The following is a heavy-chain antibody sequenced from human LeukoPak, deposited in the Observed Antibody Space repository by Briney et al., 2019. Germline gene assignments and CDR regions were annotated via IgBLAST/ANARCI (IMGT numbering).Heavy chain of an antibody. J-gene: IGHJ4*02. CDR1: GYTFTSYA. V-gene: IGHV1-3*01. Sequence: ASVKVSCKASGYTFTSYAMHWVRQAPGQRLEWMGWINAGNGNTKYSQKFQGRVTMTRNTSISTAYMELSSLRSEDTAVYYCARAKKRITIFGVVIMTHFDYWGQGTLVTVSS. CDR3: ARAKKRITIFGVVIMTHFDY. D-gene: IGHD3-3*01. CDR2: INAGNGNT.